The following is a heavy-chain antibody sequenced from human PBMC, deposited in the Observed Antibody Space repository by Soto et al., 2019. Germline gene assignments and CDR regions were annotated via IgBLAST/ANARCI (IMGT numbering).Heavy chain of an antibody. CDR1: RVIVWITY. CDR3: AIFQGMTECDYADWSGY. J-gene: IGHJ4*01. D-gene: IGHD3-9*01. V-gene: IGHV3-66*03. Sequence: CRASSRVIVWITYVGWARQAKGTGLEWVSVIYSCGSTFYADSVKGRFTISRDNSKNTLYLQMNSLRAEDTAVYYFAIFQGMTECDYADWSGYWGQRALVTV. CDR2: IYSCGST.